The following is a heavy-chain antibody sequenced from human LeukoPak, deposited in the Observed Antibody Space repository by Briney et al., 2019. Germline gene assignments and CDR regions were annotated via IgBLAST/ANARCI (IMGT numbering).Heavy chain of an antibody. J-gene: IGHJ6*02. Sequence: SETLSLTCTVSGGSISSYYWSWIRQPPGKGLEWIGYIYYSGSTNYNPSLKSRVTISVDTSKNQFSLKLSSVTAADTAVHYYASLRGFYGLDVWGQGTTVTVSS. CDR2: IYYSGST. CDR3: ASLRGFYGLDV. CDR1: GGSISSYY. V-gene: IGHV4-59*08.